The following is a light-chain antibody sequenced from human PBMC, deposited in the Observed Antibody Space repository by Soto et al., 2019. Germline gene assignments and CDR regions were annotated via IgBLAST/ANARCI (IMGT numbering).Light chain of an antibody. V-gene: IGKV3-15*01. CDR1: QSISSN. CDR3: QQYNKWPRT. CDR2: GAS. J-gene: IGKJ1*01. Sequence: EIVMTQSPATLSLSPGERATLSCRASQSISSNLAWYQQKPGQAPRLLIYGASTRATGIPARFSGSGSGTEFTLTISRLQSEDFAVYYCQQYNKWPRTFGQGTKVEIK.